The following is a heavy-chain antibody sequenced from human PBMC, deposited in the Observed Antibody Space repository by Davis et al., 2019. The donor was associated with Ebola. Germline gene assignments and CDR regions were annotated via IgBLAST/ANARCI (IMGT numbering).Heavy chain of an antibody. CDR2: ISAYNGDT. J-gene: IGHJ4*02. D-gene: IGHD2-2*01. CDR3: AKNTSSWGFDS. V-gene: IGHV1-18*01. CDR1: GYTFSSYA. Sequence: ASVKVSCKASGYTFSSYAISWVRQAPGQGLEWMGWISAYNGDTHYAQKFQGRVTMTTDTSTTTAYMELRSLRSDDTAVYYCAKNTSSWGFDSWGQGTLVTVSS.